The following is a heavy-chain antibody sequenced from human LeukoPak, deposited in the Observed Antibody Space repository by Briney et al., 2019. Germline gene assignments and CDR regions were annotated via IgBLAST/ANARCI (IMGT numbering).Heavy chain of an antibody. V-gene: IGHV1-8*02. D-gene: IGHD3-10*01. CDR1: GYTFTSYG. CDR3: AKGPRITMVRGDYGMDV. J-gene: IGHJ6*02. Sequence: ASVKVSCKASGYTFTSYGISWVRQATGQGLEWMGWMNPNSGNTGYAQKFQGRVTMTRNTSISTAYMELSSLRSEDTAVYYCAKGPRITMVRGDYGMDVWGQGTTVTVSS. CDR2: MNPNSGNT.